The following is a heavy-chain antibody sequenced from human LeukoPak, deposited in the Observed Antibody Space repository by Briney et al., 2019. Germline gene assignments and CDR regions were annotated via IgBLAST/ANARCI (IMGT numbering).Heavy chain of an antibody. D-gene: IGHD1-1*01. CDR3: ARDSPPVRD. CDR2: TYYSGST. CDR1: GGSISSYY. J-gene: IGHJ4*02. Sequence: SETLSLTCTVSGGSISSYYWSWIRQPPGKGLEWIGYTYYSGSTNYNPSLKSRVTISVDTSKNQFSLKLSSVTAADTAVYYCARDSPPVRDWGQGTLVTVSS. V-gene: IGHV4-59*01.